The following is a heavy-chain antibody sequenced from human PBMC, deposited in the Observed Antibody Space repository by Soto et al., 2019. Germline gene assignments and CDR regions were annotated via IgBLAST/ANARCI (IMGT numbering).Heavy chain of an antibody. CDR1: GGSISSYY. Sequence: SETLSLTCTVSGGSISSYYWSWIRQPPGKGLEWIGYIYYSGSNNYNPSSKRREIILVATSNNHVPAKHSYVIVADTAVYYCASRYGSSFDYWGQGTLVTVSS. D-gene: IGHD5-18*01. CDR3: ASRYGSSFDY. CDR2: IYYSGSN. V-gene: IGHV4-59*08. J-gene: IGHJ4*02.